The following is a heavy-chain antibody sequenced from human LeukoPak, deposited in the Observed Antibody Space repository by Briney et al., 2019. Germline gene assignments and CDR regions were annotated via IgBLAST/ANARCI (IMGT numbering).Heavy chain of an antibody. CDR1: GYSFTNYW. CDR3: ARQGIAVAVDY. V-gene: IGHV5-51*01. Sequence: GESLKISCEASGYSFTNYWIGWVRQMPGKGLEWMGIIYPDDSESKYSPSFQGQVTISADKSISTAYLQWSSLKASDTAMYYCARQGIAVAVDYWGQGTLVTVSS. D-gene: IGHD6-19*01. CDR2: IYPDDSES. J-gene: IGHJ4*02.